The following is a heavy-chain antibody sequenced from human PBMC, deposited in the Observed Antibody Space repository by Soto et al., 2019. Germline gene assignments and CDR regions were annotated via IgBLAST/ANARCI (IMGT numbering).Heavy chain of an antibody. CDR2: IIPIFGTA. CDR1: GGTFSSYA. J-gene: IGHJ6*02. Sequence: QVQLVQSGAEVKKPGSSVKVSCKASGGTFSSYAISWVRQAPGQGLEWMGRIIPIFGTANYAQKFQGRVTITADESTSTAYMELSSLRSEDTAVYYCASPVDTAMVTAVDGMDVWGQGTTVTVSS. D-gene: IGHD5-18*01. V-gene: IGHV1-69*01. CDR3: ASPVDTAMVTAVDGMDV.